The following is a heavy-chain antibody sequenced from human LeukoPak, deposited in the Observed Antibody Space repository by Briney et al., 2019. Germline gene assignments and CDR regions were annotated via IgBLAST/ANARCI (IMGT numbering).Heavy chain of an antibody. V-gene: IGHV4-39*01. CDR2: IYYTGTT. CDR3: ARKPWLQGLLYFDY. J-gene: IGHJ4*02. D-gene: IGHD5-24*01. Sequence: SETLSLTCTVSGGSVTSSGYFWGWIRQPPGKGLEWIGSIYYTGTTYYSPSLKSRVTISVDTSKNQFSLKLTSVTASDTAVYYCARKPWLQGLLYFDYWGQGTLVTVSS. CDR1: GGSVTSSGYF.